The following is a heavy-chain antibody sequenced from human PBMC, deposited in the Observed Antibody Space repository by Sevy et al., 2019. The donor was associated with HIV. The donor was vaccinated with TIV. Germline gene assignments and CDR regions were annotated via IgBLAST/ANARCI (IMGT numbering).Heavy chain of an antibody. D-gene: IGHD3-10*01. CDR3: TRGYYGSGSYYNNIFDY. Sequence: GESLKISCEGSGYSFTRYWIGWVRQMPGKGLEWMGIIYPGDSDTRYSPSFQGQVTISAHKSIRTAYRQWSSLKASDTAMYFCTRGYYGSGSYYNNIFDYWGQGTLVTVSS. J-gene: IGHJ4*02. CDR2: IYPGDSDT. V-gene: IGHV5-51*01. CDR1: GYSFTRYW.